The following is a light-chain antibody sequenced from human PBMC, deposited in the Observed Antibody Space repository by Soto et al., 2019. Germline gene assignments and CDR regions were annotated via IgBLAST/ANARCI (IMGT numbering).Light chain of an antibody. V-gene: IGKV3-11*01. CDR3: QQRSNWPLT. CDR2: GAS. J-gene: IGKJ4*01. Sequence: EIVLTQSPGTLSLSPGERATLSCRASQSVSSYLAWYQQKPGQAPRLLIFGASSKATGIPARFSGSGSGTDFTLTINSLEPEDFAVYYCQQRSNWPLTFGGGTKVDI. CDR1: QSVSSY.